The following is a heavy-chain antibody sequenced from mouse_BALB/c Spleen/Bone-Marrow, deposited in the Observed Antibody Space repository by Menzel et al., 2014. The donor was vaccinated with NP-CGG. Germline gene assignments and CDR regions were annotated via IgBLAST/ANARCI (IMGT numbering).Heavy chain of an antibody. CDR1: GFTFSNYA. J-gene: IGHJ3*01. D-gene: IGHD2-3*01. CDR3: ARQWVPRDGYTCFNS. V-gene: IGHV5-9-3*01. Sequence: EVQLVESGGDLVKPGGSLKLSCAASGFTFSNYAMSWVRQTPEKRLEWVARISSGGSNTYYTDSVKGRFTISADTSKNTLYPQMSSLLSEDTAIYYCARQWVPRDGYTCFNSWGQGSLVTVSA. CDR2: ISSGGSNT.